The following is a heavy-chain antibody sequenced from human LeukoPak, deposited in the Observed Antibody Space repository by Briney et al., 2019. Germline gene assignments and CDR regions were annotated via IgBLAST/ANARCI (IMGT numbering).Heavy chain of an antibody. CDR2: IYPGDSDT. CDR3: ARQFDTAMVYFDY. Sequence: GASLQVSSQGAGSSFTSYWICWVRPLPGKGLEWMGIIYPGDSDTRYSPSFQGQVTISADKSISTAYLQWSSLKASDTAMYYCARQFDTAMVYFDYWGQGTLVTVSS. V-gene: IGHV5-51*01. CDR1: GSSFTSYW. J-gene: IGHJ4*02. D-gene: IGHD5-18*01.